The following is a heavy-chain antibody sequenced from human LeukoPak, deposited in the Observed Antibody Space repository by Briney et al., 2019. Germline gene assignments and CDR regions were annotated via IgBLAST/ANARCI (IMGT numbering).Heavy chain of an antibody. CDR2: INWNGGST. V-gene: IGHV3-20*04. J-gene: IGHJ4*02. D-gene: IGHD3-3*01. Sequence: GGSLRLSCAASGFTFDDYAMNWVRRAPGKGLEWVSGINWNGGSTYYRDSVKGRFTISRDNAKNSLYLQMNSLRAEDTALYYCARVKGSGYRNSIDYWGQGTLVTVSS. CDR3: ARVKGSGYRNSIDY. CDR1: GFTFDDYA.